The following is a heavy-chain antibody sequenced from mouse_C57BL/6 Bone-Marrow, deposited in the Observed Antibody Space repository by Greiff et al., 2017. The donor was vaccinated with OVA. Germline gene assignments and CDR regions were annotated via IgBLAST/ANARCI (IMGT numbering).Heavy chain of an antibody. D-gene: IGHD2-3*01. CDR2: IYPGSGST. J-gene: IGHJ4*01. Sequence: QVQLQQPGAELVQPGASVKMSCKASGYTFTSYWITWVKQRPGQGLEWIGDIYPGSGSTNYNEKFKSKATLTVDTSSSTAYMQLSSLTSEDSAVYYCAREGWLLLYAMDYWGQGTSVTVSS. CDR1: GYTFTSYW. CDR3: AREGWLLLYAMDY. V-gene: IGHV1-55*01.